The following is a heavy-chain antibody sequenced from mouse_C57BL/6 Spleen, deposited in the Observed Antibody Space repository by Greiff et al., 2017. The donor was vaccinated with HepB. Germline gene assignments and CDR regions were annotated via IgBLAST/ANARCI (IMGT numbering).Heavy chain of an antibody. Sequence: EVKLVESGGDLVKPGGSLKLSCAASGFTFSSYGMSWVRQTPDKRLEWVATISSGGSYTYYPDSVKGRFTISRDNAKNTLYLQMSSLKSEDTAMYYCARQRDSSGYWFAYWGQGTLVTVSA. V-gene: IGHV5-6*01. D-gene: IGHD3-2*02. J-gene: IGHJ3*01. CDR3: ARQRDSSGYWFAY. CDR1: GFTFSSYG. CDR2: ISSGGSYT.